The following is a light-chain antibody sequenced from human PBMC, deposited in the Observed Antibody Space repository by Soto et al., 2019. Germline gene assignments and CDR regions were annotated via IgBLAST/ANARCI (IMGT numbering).Light chain of an antibody. J-gene: IGKJ4*01. CDR3: QPYNNWALT. CDR2: GAS. CDR1: QSGSSN. Sequence: EIVMTQSPATLSVSPGERATLSCRASQSGSSNLAWYQQKPGQAPRLLIYGASTRATGIPARFSGSGSGTEFTLTVSSLQSQDFAFYYCQPYNNWALTFGGGTKVELK. V-gene: IGKV3-15*01.